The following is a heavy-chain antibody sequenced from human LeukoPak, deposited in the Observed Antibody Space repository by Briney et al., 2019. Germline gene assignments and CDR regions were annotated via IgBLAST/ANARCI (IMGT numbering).Heavy chain of an antibody. D-gene: IGHD2-2*01. J-gene: IGHJ4*02. Sequence: PGGSLRLSCAASGFTFSSYAMSWVRQAPGTGLEWVSAISGSGGSTYYADSVKGRFTISRDNSKNTLYLQMNSLRAEDTAVYYCAKDRDIVVVPAAYAYFDYWGQGTLVTVSS. CDR3: AKDRDIVVVPAAYAYFDY. CDR2: ISGSGGST. V-gene: IGHV3-23*01. CDR1: GFTFSSYA.